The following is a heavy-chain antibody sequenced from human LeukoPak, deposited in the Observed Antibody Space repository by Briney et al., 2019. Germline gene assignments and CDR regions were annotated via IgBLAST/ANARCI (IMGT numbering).Heavy chain of an antibody. J-gene: IGHJ4*02. CDR2: INPNSGGT. CDR1: GYTFTGYY. CDR3: ARPRSGGDFDY. V-gene: IGHV1-2*02. D-gene: IGHD2-21*01. Sequence: ASVKVSCKSSGYTFTGYYMHWVRQAPGQGLEWMGWINPNSGGTNYAQEFQGRVTMTRDTSISTAYMELSRLRSDDTAVYYCARPRSGGDFDYWGQGTLVTVSS.